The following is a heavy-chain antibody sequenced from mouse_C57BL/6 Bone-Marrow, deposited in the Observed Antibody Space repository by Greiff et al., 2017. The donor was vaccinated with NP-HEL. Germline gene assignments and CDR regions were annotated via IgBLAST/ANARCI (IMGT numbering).Heavy chain of an antibody. J-gene: IGHJ4*01. CDR1: GYTFTSYW. CDR3: TRSPHYYGSSYCAMDY. CDR2: IYPGNSDT. D-gene: IGHD1-1*01. V-gene: IGHV1-5*01. Sequence: VQLQQSGTVLARPGASVKMSCKTSGYTFTSYWMHWVNQRPGQGLDWIGAIYPGNSDTSYNQKFKGKAKLPAVTSASTAYMELSSLTNEDSAVYYCTRSPHYYGSSYCAMDYWGQGTSVTVSS.